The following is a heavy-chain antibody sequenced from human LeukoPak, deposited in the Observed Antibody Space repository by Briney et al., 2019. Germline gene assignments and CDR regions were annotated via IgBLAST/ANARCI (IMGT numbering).Heavy chain of an antibody. CDR3: ARHQARYCSGGSCSVDY. V-gene: IGHV3-30*03. Sequence: PGGSLRLSCAASGFTFSSYGMHWVRQAPGKGLEWVAVISYDGSNKYYADSVKGRFTISRDNADNSLFLQMNSLRAEDTALYYCARHQARYCSGGSCSVDYWGQGTLVTVSS. CDR2: ISYDGSNK. D-gene: IGHD2-15*01. CDR1: GFTFSSYG. J-gene: IGHJ4*02.